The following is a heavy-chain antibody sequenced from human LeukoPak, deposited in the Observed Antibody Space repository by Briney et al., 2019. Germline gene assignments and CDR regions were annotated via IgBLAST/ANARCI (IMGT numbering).Heavy chain of an antibody. D-gene: IGHD4/OR15-4a*01. CDR3: AKGGATPGGFDY. CDR1: GFTFSSYA. CDR2: ISNSGGST. V-gene: IGHV3-23*01. Sequence: PGGSLRLSCAASGFTFSSYAMSWVRQAPGKGLEGVSAISNSGGSTYYADSVKGRFTISRDNSKNTLYLQMNSLRAEDTAVYYCAKGGATPGGFDYWGQGTLVTVSS. J-gene: IGHJ4*02.